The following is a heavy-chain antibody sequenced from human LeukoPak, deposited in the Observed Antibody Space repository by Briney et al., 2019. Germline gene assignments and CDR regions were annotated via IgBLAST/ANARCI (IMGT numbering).Heavy chain of an antibody. V-gene: IGHV3-53*01. Sequence: PGGSLRLSCAASGFTVSSNYMSWVRQAPGKGLEWVSVIYSGGSTYYADSVKGRFTISRDNSKNTLYLQMNSLRAEDTAVYYCARDGYDSSGYYYYYYMDVWGKGTTVTVSS. D-gene: IGHD3-22*01. J-gene: IGHJ6*03. CDR3: ARDGYDSSGYYYYYYMDV. CDR1: GFTVSSNY. CDR2: IYSGGST.